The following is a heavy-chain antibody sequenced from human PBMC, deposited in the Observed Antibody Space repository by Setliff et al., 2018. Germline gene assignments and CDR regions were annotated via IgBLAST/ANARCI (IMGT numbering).Heavy chain of an antibody. V-gene: IGHV1-2*06. D-gene: IGHD3-3*01. CDR1: GYTFIGYY. Sequence: ASVKVSCKASGYTFIGYYMYWVRQAPGQGLEWMGRINPNSGGTEYAQKFQGRVTMTRDTSISTVYMELSSLRSEDTAVYYCARDRYYNSWSGTSITAPHDAFDIWGQGTMVTVSS. CDR2: INPNSGGT. J-gene: IGHJ3*02. CDR3: ARDRYYNSWSGTSITAPHDAFDI.